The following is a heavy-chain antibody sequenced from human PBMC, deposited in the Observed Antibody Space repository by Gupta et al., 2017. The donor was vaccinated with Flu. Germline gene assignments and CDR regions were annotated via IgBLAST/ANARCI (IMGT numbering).Heavy chain of an antibody. D-gene: IGHD3-9*01. CDR3: AKKAHTGSGYFYFDF. CDR2: VGIDGVTK. Sequence: EVQLLESGGGLVQPGGSLRLSCAASGFTFSGYSMNWVSQVPGKGPEWVSIVGIDGVTKFYADSVKGRFTISRDNSKNTLYLQMNSLRAEDTAVYYCAKKAHTGSGYFYFDFWGQGAPVTVSS. J-gene: IGHJ4*02. V-gene: IGHV3-23*01. CDR1: GFTFSGYS.